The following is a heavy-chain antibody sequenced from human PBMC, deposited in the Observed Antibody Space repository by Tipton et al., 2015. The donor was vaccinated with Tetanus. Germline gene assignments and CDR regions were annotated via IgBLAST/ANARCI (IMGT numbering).Heavy chain of an antibody. D-gene: IGHD2-8*01. J-gene: IGHJ4*02. CDR2: IWPGDSDA. V-gene: IGHV5-51*01. Sequence: QLVQSGAEVKKPGESLKISCKGSGYTFSTFWIGWVRQMPGKGLEWMGIIWPGDSDARYSPSFQVQVTISVDTSISTAYLQWTSLKASDTSMFYCARAHCSDGVCNFDYWGQGALVTVAS. CDR3: ARAHCSDGVCNFDY. CDR1: GYTFSTFW.